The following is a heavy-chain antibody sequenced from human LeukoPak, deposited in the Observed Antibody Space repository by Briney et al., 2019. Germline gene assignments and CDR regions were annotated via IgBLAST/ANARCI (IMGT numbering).Heavy chain of an antibody. CDR2: INPNSGGT. J-gene: IGHJ3*02. D-gene: IGHD7-27*01. V-gene: IGHV1-2*02. CDR3: ARYWDRRTGGGPDAFDI. Sequence: ASVKVSCKASGYTFTGYYMHWVRQAPGQGLEWMGWINPNSGGTNYAQKFQGRVTMTRDTSISTAYMELSKLRSDDTAVYYCARYWDRRTGGGPDAFDIWGQGTMVTVSS. CDR1: GYTFTGYY.